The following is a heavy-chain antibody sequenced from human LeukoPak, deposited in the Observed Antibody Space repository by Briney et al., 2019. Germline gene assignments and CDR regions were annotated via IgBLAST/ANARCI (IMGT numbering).Heavy chain of an antibody. J-gene: IGHJ4*02. Sequence: GGSLRLSCAASGFTFSSYGMHWVRQAPGKGLEWVAVIWYDGSNKYYADSVKGRFTISRDNSKNTLYLQMNSLRAEDTAVYYCARCGRQQLRSMGATRNLDYWGQGTLVTVSS. V-gene: IGHV3-33*01. CDR2: IWYDGSNK. CDR1: GFTFSSYG. D-gene: IGHD1-26*01. CDR3: ARCGRQQLRSMGATRNLDY.